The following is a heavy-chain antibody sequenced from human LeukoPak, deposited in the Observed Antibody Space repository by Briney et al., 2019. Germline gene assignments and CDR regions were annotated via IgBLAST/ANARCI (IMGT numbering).Heavy chain of an antibody. J-gene: IGHJ4*02. CDR1: GFTFSSYE. CDR2: ISSSGSTI. V-gene: IGHV3-48*03. D-gene: IGHD2-21*02. CDR3: ARDNPYCGGDCYSRPDY. Sequence: GESLRLSCAASGFTFSSYEMNWVRQAPGKGLEWVSYISSSGSTIYYADSVKGRFTISRDNAKNSLYLQMNSLRAEDTAVYYCARDNPYCGGDCYSRPDYWGQGTLVTVSS.